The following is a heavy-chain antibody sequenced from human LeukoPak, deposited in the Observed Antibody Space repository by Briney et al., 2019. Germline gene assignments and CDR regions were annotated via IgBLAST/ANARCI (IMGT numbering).Heavy chain of an antibody. Sequence: GGSVKVSCKASGGTFSSYAISWVRQAPGQGLEWMGGIIPIFGTANYAQKFQGRVTITADESTSTAYMELSSLRSEDTAVYYCARDRTYCGGDCYEPSYYYYGMDVWGKGTTVTVSS. D-gene: IGHD2-21*02. CDR1: GGTFSSYA. J-gene: IGHJ6*04. V-gene: IGHV1-69*13. CDR3: ARDRTYCGGDCYEPSYYYYGMDV. CDR2: IIPIFGTA.